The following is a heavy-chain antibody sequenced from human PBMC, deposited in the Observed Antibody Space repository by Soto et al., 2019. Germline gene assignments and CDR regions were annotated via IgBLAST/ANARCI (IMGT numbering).Heavy chain of an antibody. CDR1: GYTFPPYG. V-gene: IGHV1-18*01. CDR3: ARELNTESSAYYSFAF. Sequence: QVQMVQSGPEVKMPGASVKVSCKTSGYTFPPYGPAGRRRPPGQRPEWMGWVSTNDDRTNYARKFQGRVTMTTDRSTTTTSMELRSLGTDDTAVYYCARELNTESSAYYSFAFWGQGTLVTVSS. CDR2: VSTNDDRT. D-gene: IGHD3-22*01. J-gene: IGHJ4*02.